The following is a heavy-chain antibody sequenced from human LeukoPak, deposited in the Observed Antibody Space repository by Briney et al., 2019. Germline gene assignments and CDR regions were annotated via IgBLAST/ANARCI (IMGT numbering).Heavy chain of an antibody. CDR3: ARVRSVPAAIGCFDP. Sequence: ASVKVSCKASGYTFTSYGISWVRQAPGQGLEWMGWISAYNGNTNYAQKLQGRVTMTTDTSTSTAYMELRSLRSDDTAVYCCARVRSVPAAIGCFDPWGQGTLVTVSS. CDR1: GYTFTSYG. J-gene: IGHJ5*02. CDR2: ISAYNGNT. V-gene: IGHV1-18*01. D-gene: IGHD2-2*01.